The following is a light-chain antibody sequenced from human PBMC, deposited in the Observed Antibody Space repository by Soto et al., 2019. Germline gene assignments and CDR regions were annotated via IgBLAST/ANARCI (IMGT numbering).Light chain of an antibody. CDR2: KAS. V-gene: IGKV1-5*03. CDR3: QQSYSTPIT. CDR1: QTISSW. J-gene: IGKJ5*01. Sequence: DIQMTQSPSTLSGSVGDRVTITCRASQTISSWLAWYQQKLGKAPKLLIYKASTLKSGVPSRFSGSGSGTDFTLTISSLQPEDFATYYCQQSYSTPITFGQGTRLEIK.